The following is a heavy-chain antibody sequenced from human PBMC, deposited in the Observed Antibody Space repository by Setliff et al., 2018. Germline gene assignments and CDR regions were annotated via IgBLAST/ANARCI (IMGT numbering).Heavy chain of an antibody. D-gene: IGHD3-10*01. Sequence: PSETLSLTCAAYGGTFSDYHWTWIRQSPEKGLEWIGEINHRGSTNYNPSLKSRVTISIDTSRDQFSLKLISMIAADTAVYYCARVERGRYYGSGSYFSSYYYYMDVWGKGTTVTVSS. CDR3: ARVERGRYYGSGSYFSSYYYYMDV. V-gene: IGHV4-34*01. CDR2: INHRGST. J-gene: IGHJ6*03. CDR1: GGTFSDYH.